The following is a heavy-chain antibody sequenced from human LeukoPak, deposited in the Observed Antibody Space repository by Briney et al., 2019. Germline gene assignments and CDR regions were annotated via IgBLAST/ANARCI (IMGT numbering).Heavy chain of an antibody. CDR1: GGSISSSIYY. D-gene: IGHD3-3*01. V-gene: IGHV4-39*01. Sequence: SETLSLTCTVSGGSISSSIYYWGWIRQPPGKGLEWIGSIHYSGSTYYNPSLKSRVTISVDTSKNQFSLRLSSVTAADTAVYYCARPNGVGRYYFDYWGQGTLVTVSS. J-gene: IGHJ4*02. CDR2: IHYSGST. CDR3: ARPNGVGRYYFDY.